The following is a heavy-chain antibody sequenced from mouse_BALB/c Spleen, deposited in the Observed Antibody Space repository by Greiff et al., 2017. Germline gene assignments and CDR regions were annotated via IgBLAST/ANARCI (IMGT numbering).Heavy chain of an antibody. D-gene: IGHD2-1*01. J-gene: IGHJ4*01. Sequence: EVKLQESGPELVKPGASVKISCKASGYSFTGYYMHWVKQSHVKSLEWIGRINPYNGATSYNQNFKDKASLTVDKSSSTAYMELHSLTSEDSAVYYCARSEGNYGYYYAMDYWGQGTSVTVSS. CDR3: ARSEGNYGYYYAMDY. V-gene: IGHV1-31*01. CDR1: GYSFTGYY. CDR2: INPYNGAT.